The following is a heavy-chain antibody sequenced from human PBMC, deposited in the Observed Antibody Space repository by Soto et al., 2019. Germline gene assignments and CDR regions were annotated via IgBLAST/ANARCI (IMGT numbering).Heavy chain of an antibody. V-gene: IGHV4-39*01. Sequence: QLQLQESGPGLVRPSETLSLTCTVSGDSISSNTYYWGWIRQPPGKGLEWIGSIYYNGFTYYNPSLKSRVTMSVDTSKNQFSLRLSSMTASDTALYYCARKGDFWSGPGEFDPWGQGTLVTVS. D-gene: IGHD3-3*01. CDR2: IYYNGFT. CDR3: ARKGDFWSGPGEFDP. J-gene: IGHJ5*02. CDR1: GDSISSNTYY.